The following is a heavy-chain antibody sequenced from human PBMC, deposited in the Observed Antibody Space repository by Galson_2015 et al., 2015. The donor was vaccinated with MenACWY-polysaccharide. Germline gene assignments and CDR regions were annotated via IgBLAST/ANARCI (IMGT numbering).Heavy chain of an antibody. Sequence: SLRLSCAASGFTFSSYAMNWVRQAPGKGLEWVSTISGSGGSTYYAESVKGRFTISRDNSKNTLYLQMNSLRAEATAVYYCAKELSLGVSGTPGDYWGQGTLVTVSS. CDR3: AKELSLGVSGTPGDY. CDR1: GFTFSSYA. D-gene: IGHD6-19*01. V-gene: IGHV3-23*01. J-gene: IGHJ4*02. CDR2: ISGSGGST.